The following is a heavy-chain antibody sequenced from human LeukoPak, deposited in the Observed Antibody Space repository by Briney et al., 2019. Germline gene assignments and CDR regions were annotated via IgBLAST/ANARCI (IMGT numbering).Heavy chain of an antibody. CDR3: ARTPNGTFSFAWFDP. CDR2: IYFSGRT. J-gene: IGHJ5*02. CDR1: GGSISSSSYS. Sequence: SETLSLTCTVSGGSISSSSYSWGWIRQPPGKGLEWIGNIYFSGRTYHNPSLKSRVTLHVDTSKTQLSLKMASVTASDTAVYYCARTPNGTFSFAWFDPWGQGKLVTVSS. V-gene: IGHV4-39*01. D-gene: IGHD1-1*01.